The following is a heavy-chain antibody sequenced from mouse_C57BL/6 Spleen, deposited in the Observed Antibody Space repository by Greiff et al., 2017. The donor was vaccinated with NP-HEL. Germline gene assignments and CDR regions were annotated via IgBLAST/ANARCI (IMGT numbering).Heavy chain of an antibody. D-gene: IGHD2-12*01. J-gene: IGHJ2*01. CDR2: IYWDDDK. Sequence: QVQLKESGPGILQSSQTLSLSCSFSGFSLSTSGMGVSWIRQPSGQGLEWLVHIYWDDDKRYNPSLKSRLTISKDTSRNQVFLKITSVDTADTATYYCARIFYYCYPLDYWGQGTTLTVSS. CDR1: GFSLSTSGMG. V-gene: IGHV8-12*01. CDR3: ARIFYYCYPLDY.